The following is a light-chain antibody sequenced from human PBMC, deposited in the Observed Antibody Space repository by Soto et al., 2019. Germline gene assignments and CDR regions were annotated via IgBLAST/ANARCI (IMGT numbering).Light chain of an antibody. V-gene: IGKV3-15*01. Sequence: EIVMTQSPATLSVSPGERDTLSCRASQSVSSNLAWYQQKPGQAPRLLIYGASTRATGIPGRFSGSGSGTEFTLTISSLQSEDFAVYYCQQYNNWPYTFGQGTKLEIK. CDR2: GAS. CDR1: QSVSSN. J-gene: IGKJ2*01. CDR3: QQYNNWPYT.